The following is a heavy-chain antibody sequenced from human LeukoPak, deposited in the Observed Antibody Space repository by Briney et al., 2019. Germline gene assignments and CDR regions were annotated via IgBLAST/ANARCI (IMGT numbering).Heavy chain of an antibody. D-gene: IGHD2-8*01. Sequence: ASVKVSCKASGYTFTSIAMNWVRQAPGQGLEWMGWINTNTGNPTYAQGFTGRFVFSLDTSDNTAYLQISSLQAEDTAVYYCASFFCTSGLCYYLDYWGQGTLVTVSS. V-gene: IGHV7-4-1*02. J-gene: IGHJ4*02. CDR3: ASFFCTSGLCYYLDY. CDR2: INTNTGNP. CDR1: GYTFTSIA.